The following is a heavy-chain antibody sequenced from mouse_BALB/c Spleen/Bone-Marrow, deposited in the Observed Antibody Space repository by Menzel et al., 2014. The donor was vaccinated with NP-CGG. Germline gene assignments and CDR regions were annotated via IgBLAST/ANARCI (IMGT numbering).Heavy chain of an antibody. J-gene: IGHJ4*01. CDR1: GFSLTNYG. CDR2: ILSGGKT. CDR3: ARNQYGNYAMDY. D-gene: IGHD2-10*02. V-gene: IGHV2-6*02. Sequence: VKLVESGPGLVAPSLSLSITCTVSGFSLTNYGVHWVRQPPGKGLEWLVVILSGGKTTFNSPLKSRVSISKDNSKSQDFIKMTAHQTDDTAMYCCARNQYGNYAMDYWGQGASVTVSS.